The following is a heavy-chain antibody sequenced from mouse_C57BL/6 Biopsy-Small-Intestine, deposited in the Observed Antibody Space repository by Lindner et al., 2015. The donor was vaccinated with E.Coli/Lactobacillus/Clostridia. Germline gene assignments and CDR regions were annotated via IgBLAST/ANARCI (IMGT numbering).Heavy chain of an antibody. D-gene: IGHD2-3*01. CDR2: ISAYNGNT. CDR1: GYTFTSYG. Sequence: SVKVSCKASGYTFTSYGISWVRQAPGQGLEWMGWISAYNGNTNYAQNLQGRVTMTTDTSTSTAYMELRSLRSDDTAVYYCAREQGGYSDSSGRYYYYYAMDVWGQGTTVTVSS. J-gene: IGHJ4*01. CDR3: AREQGGYSDSSGRYYYYYAMDV. V-gene: IGHV1-81*01.